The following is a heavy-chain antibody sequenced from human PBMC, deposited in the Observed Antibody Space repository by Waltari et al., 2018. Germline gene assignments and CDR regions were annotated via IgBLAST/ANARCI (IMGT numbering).Heavy chain of an antibody. CDR2: IIPTFGTA. CDR3: ARDPIFDFWSGYYSDY. J-gene: IGHJ4*02. CDR1: GGTFSSYA. D-gene: IGHD3-3*01. V-gene: IGHV1-69*13. Sequence: QVQLVQSGAEVKKPGSSVKVSCKASGGTFSSYAISWVRQAPGQGLEWMGRIIPTFGTANYAQKFQGRVTITADKSTSTAYMELSSLRSEDTAGYYCARDPIFDFWSGYYSDYWGQGTLVTVSS.